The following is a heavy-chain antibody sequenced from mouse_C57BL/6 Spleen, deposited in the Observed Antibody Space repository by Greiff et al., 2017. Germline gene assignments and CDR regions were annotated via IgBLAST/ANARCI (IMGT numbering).Heavy chain of an antibody. J-gene: IGHJ1*03. V-gene: IGHV1-64*01. D-gene: IGHD1-1*01. CDR3: ARRCITTVVATDYWYFDV. CDR2: IHPNGGST. Sequence: VQLQQPGAELVKPGASVKLSCKASGFTFTSYWMHWVQQTPGQGLEWIGMIHPNGGSTNYNEKFKSKATLTVDTSSSTAYMQLSSWTSEDSAVYYCARRCITTVVATDYWYFDVGGTGTTVTVSS. CDR1: GFTFTSYW.